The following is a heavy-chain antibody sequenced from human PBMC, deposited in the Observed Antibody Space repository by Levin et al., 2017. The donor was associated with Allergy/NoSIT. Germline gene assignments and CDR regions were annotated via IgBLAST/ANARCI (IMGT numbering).Heavy chain of an antibody. CDR2: INPNSGGT. Sequence: GESLKISCKASGYTFTGYYMHWVRQAPGQGLEWMGWINPNSGGTNYAQKFQGRVTMTRDTSISTAYMELSRLRSDDTAVYYCARDPTMIVVGNWFDPWGQGTLVTVSS. CDR1: GYTFTGYY. D-gene: IGHD3-22*01. CDR3: ARDPTMIVVGNWFDP. V-gene: IGHV1-2*02. J-gene: IGHJ5*02.